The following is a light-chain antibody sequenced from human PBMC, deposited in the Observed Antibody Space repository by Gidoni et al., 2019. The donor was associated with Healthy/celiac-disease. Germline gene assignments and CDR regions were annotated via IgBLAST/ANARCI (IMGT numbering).Light chain of an antibody. CDR3: SSYTSSSTRV. CDR1: SSDVGGYNY. J-gene: IGLJ3*02. Sequence: QSALTQPASVSGSPGQSITISCTVTSSDVGGYNYVSWYQQHPGKAPKRMIYDVSNRPSGVSNRFSGSKSGNTASLTISGLQAEDEADYYCSSYTSSSTRVFGGGTKLTVL. CDR2: DVS. V-gene: IGLV2-14*03.